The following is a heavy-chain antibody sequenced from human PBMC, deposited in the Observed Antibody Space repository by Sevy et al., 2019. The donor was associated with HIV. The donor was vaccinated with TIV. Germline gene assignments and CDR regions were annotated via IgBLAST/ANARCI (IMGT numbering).Heavy chain of an antibody. Sequence: GGSLRLSCAASGFTFSNAWMSWVRQSPGKGLEWVGRIRSKAGGGTTDYATIVKGKFTISRDDSRDILYLQLNSLETEDTAIHYCTTDHRRDGIVVVPFEYWGQGTLVTVSS. CDR2: IRSKAGGGTT. D-gene: IGHD2-15*01. V-gene: IGHV3-15*01. CDR3: TTDHRRDGIVVVPFEY. CDR1: GFTFSNAW. J-gene: IGHJ4*02.